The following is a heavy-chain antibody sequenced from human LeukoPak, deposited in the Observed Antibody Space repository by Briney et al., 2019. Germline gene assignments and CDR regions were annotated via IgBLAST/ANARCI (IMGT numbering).Heavy chain of an antibody. V-gene: IGHV3-11*01. CDR2: ISSSGSTI. Sequence: PGGSLRLSCAASGFTFSDYYMSWIRQAPGKGLEWVSYISSSGSTIYYADSVKGRFTISRDNAKSSLYLQMNSLRAEDTAVYYCARDEGSGSYYESDYWGQGTLVTVSS. CDR3: ARDEGSGSYYESDY. D-gene: IGHD3-10*01. CDR1: GFTFSDYY. J-gene: IGHJ4*02.